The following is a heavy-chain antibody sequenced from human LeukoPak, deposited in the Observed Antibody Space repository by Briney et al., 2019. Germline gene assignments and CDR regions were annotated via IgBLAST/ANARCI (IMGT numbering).Heavy chain of an antibody. CDR3: AKDLRVDHQLWLGY. D-gene: IGHD5-18*01. V-gene: IGHV3-30*02. Sequence: PGGSLRLSCAASGFTFSSYGMHWVRQAPGKGLEWVAFIRYDGSNKYYADPVKGRFTISRDNSKNTLYLQMNSLRAEDTAVYYCAKDLRVDHQLWLGYWGQGTLLTVSS. CDR2: IRYDGSNK. CDR1: GFTFSSYG. J-gene: IGHJ4*02.